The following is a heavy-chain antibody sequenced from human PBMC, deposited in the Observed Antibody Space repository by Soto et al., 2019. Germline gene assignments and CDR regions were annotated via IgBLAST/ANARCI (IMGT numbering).Heavy chain of an antibody. CDR3: APTLGGGGAYFYGMEV. CDR2: INPNSDGT. V-gene: IGHV1-2*02. J-gene: IGHJ6*02. D-gene: IGHD3-10*01. Sequence: QVQLVQSGAEVKKPGASVKVSCKTSGYTFSHYYIHWMRQVPGQGPEWMGWINPNSDGTKYAKNFQGGITLTTGTSFNTAFLELRRLRSNATAVYYCAPTLGGGGAYFYGMEVWGQGTAVTVS. CDR1: GYTFSHYY.